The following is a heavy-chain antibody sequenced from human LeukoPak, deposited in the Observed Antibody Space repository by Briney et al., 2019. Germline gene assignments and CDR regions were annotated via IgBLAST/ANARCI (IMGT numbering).Heavy chain of an antibody. V-gene: IGHV4-59*01. CDR2: IYYSGST. Sequence: SETLSLTCTVSGGSISSYYWSWIRQPPGKGLEWIGYIYYSGSTNYNPSLKSRVTISVGTSKNQFSLKLSSVTAADTAVYYCARVSYYGMDVWGQGTTVTVSS. CDR1: GGSISSYY. J-gene: IGHJ6*02. CDR3: ARVSYYGMDV.